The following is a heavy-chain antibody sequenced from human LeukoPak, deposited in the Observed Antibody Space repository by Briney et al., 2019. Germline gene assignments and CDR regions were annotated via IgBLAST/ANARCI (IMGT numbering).Heavy chain of an antibody. V-gene: IGHV1-2*02. CDR1: GYTFTGYY. J-gene: IGHJ4*02. CDR3: ARGAPHYDILTGYYFDKGGSDY. D-gene: IGHD3-9*01. Sequence: ASVKVSCXASGYTFTGYYMHWVRQAPGQGLEWMGWINPNSGGTNYAQKFQGRDTMTRDTSISTAYMELSRLRSDDTAVYYCARGAPHYDILTGYYFDKGGSDYWGQGTLVTVSS. CDR2: INPNSGGT.